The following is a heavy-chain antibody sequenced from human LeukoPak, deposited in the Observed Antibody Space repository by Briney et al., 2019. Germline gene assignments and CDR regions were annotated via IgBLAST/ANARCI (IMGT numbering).Heavy chain of an antibody. CDR2: ISSSSSTI. V-gene: IGHV3-48*04. D-gene: IGHD3-22*01. Sequence: GWSLTLSCAASGFPFSSYSMNWVRQAPGKGLEWGSSISSSSSTIYYADSVKGRFTLSRDNAKNSLYLQMNSLRVEDTAVYYCARDNYESSTPYYFDYWGQGTLVTVSS. CDR1: GFPFSSYS. CDR3: ARDNYESSTPYYFDY. J-gene: IGHJ4*02.